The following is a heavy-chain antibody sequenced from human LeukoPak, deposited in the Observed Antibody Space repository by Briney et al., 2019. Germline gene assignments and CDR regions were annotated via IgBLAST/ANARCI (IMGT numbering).Heavy chain of an antibody. D-gene: IGHD2-2*01. CDR1: GYTLPDYH. CDR2: INPNSGGT. J-gene: IGHJ4*02. Sequence: ASVKVSCKASGYTLPDYHMHWVRPAGGQGREWMGWINPNSGGTNYAQKFQGMVTMTRDTSISTAYMEMSRLRSDDTAVYYCARDRVVVPAAFDYWGQGTLVTVSS. CDR3: ARDRVVVPAAFDY. V-gene: IGHV1-2*02.